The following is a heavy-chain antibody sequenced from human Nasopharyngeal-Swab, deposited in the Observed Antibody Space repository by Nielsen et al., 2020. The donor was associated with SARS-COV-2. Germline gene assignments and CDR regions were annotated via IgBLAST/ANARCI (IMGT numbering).Heavy chain of an antibody. CDR2: INHSGST. Sequence: SETLSLTCTVSGGSISSGGYYWSWIRQPPGKGLEWIGEINHSGSTNYNPSLKSRVTISVDTSKNQFSLKLSSVTAADTAVYYCARSHYATRLDYWGQGTLVTVSS. CDR1: GGSISSGGYY. J-gene: IGHJ4*02. V-gene: IGHV4-39*07. CDR3: ARSHYATRLDY. D-gene: IGHD4-17*01.